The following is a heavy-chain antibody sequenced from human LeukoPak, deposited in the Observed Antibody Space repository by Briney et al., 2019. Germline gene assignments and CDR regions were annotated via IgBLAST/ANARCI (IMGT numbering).Heavy chain of an antibody. V-gene: IGHV3-66*01. J-gene: IGHJ4*02. D-gene: IGHD6-6*01. CDR3: ARVSQRMPARNPLDY. CDR2: IYSGGST. CDR1: GFTVSSNY. Sequence: GGSLRLSCAASGFTVSSNYMSWVRQAPGKGLEWVSVIYSGGSTYYADSVKGRFTISRDNSKNTLYLQMNSLRAEDTAVYYCARVSQRMPARNPLDYWGQGTLVTVSS.